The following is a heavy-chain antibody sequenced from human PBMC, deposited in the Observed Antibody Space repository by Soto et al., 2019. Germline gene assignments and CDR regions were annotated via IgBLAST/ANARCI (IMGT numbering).Heavy chain of an antibody. D-gene: IGHD3-3*01. J-gene: IGHJ4*02. CDR3: ARTPLRALRFLEWLLTHFDY. V-gene: IGHV4-39*07. CDR2: IYYSGST. Sequence: SETPSLTCTVSGGSISSSSYYWGWIRQPPGKGLEWIGSIYYSGSTYYNPSLKSRVTISVDTSKNQFSLKLSSVTAADTAVYYCARTPLRALRFLEWLLTHFDYWGQGTLVTVSS. CDR1: GGSISSSSYY.